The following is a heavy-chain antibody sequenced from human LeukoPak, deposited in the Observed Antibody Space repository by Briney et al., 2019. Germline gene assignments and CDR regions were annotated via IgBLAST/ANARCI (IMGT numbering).Heavy chain of an antibody. CDR3: ARDPGTRIDY. J-gene: IGHJ4*02. CDR1: GFTFSSYE. Sequence: GGSLRLSCEASGFTFSSYEMNWVRQAPGKGLEWVSYISSSGSTIYYADSVKGRFTISRDNAKNSLYLQMNSLTAEDTAVYYCARDPGTRIDYWGQGTLVTVSS. CDR2: ISSSGSTI. V-gene: IGHV3-48*03.